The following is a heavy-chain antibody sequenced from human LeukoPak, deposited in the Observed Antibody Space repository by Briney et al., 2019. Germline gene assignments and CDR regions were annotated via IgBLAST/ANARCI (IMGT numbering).Heavy chain of an antibody. V-gene: IGHV3-48*03. Sequence: GGSLRLSCAASGFTFSSYEMNWVRQAPGKGLEWVSYISSSDSTIYYADSVKGRFTISRDNSKNTLYLQMNSLRAEDTAVYYCAKGSSSWSYYYYYYMDVWGKGTTVTVSS. D-gene: IGHD6-13*01. CDR2: ISSSDSTI. CDR1: GFTFSSYE. J-gene: IGHJ6*03. CDR3: AKGSSSWSYYYYYYMDV.